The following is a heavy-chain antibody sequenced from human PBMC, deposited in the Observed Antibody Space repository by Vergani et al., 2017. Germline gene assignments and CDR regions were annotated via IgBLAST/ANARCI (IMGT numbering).Heavy chain of an antibody. D-gene: IGHD4-17*01. CDR3: ARGDYGDSRLDY. CDR1: GGSISSGGYY. Sequence: QVQLQESGPGLVKPSQTLSLTCTVSGGSISSGGYYWSWIRQHPGKGLEWIGYIYYSGSTYYNPSLKSRVTISVDTSKNQFSLQLSAVTAADTAGYYCARGDYGDSRLDYWGQGTLVTVSS. J-gene: IGHJ4*02. V-gene: IGHV4-31*03. CDR2: IYYSGST.